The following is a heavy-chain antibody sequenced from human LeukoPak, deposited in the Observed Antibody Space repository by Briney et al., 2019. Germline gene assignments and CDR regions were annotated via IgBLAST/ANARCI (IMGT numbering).Heavy chain of an antibody. CDR2: FDSEEYDT. CDR1: GYTLTELS. CDR3: ATLEPEPGDFGGLAY. V-gene: IGHV1-24*01. D-gene: IGHD4-17*01. J-gene: IGHJ4*02. Sequence: ASVKVSCKVSGYTLTELSMHWVRQAPGKGLEWIGGFDSEEYDTIYAQKFQGRVTMTEDTSTDTAYMELSSLSFEDTAVYYCATLEPEPGDFGGLAYWGQGTLVTVSS.